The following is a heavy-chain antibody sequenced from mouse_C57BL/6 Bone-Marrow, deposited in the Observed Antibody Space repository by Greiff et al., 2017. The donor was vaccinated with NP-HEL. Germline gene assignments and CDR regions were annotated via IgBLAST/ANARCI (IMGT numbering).Heavy chain of an antibody. Sequence: QVQLQQSGAELVRPGSSVKLSCKASGYTFTSYWMHWVKQRPIQGLEWIGNIDPSDSETHYNQKFKDKATLTVDKSSSTAYMQLSSLTSEDSAVYYCARLHYGSLGFAYWGQGTLVTVSA. J-gene: IGHJ3*01. V-gene: IGHV1-52*01. CDR3: ARLHYGSLGFAY. CDR1: GYTFTSYW. D-gene: IGHD1-1*01. CDR2: IDPSDSET.